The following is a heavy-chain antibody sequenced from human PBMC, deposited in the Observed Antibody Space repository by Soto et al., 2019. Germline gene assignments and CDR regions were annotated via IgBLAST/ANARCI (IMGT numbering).Heavy chain of an antibody. CDR1: GFTFSSYW. Sequence: EVQLVGSGGGLVQPGGSLRLSCAASGFTFSSYWMSWVRQAPGKGLEWVANIKQDGSEKYYVDSVKGRFTISRDNARNSLYLQMNSLRAEDTAVYYCARAFNYGSGSSGAFDIWGQGTMVTVSS. V-gene: IGHV3-7*01. J-gene: IGHJ3*02. CDR3: ARAFNYGSGSSGAFDI. D-gene: IGHD3-10*01. CDR2: IKQDGSEK.